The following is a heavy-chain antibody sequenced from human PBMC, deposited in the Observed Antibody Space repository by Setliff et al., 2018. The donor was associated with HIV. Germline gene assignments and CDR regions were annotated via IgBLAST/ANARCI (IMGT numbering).Heavy chain of an antibody. D-gene: IGHD3-16*01. CDR3: ERAYPWGYVDYYYMDV. V-gene: IGHV1-18*01. CDR2: ISGYNGNT. Sequence: ASVKVSCKASGYTFTSYGITWVRQAPGQGLEWMGWISGYNGNTDYAQNLQGRVTMTTDTSTSTAYMELRSLRSDDTAVYYCERAYPWGYVDYYYMDVWGKGTTVTVSS. CDR1: GYTFTSYG. J-gene: IGHJ6*03.